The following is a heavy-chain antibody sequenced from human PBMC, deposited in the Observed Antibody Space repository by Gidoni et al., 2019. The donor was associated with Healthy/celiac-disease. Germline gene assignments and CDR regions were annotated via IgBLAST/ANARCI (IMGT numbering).Heavy chain of an antibody. J-gene: IGHJ4*02. V-gene: IGHV1-46*01. CDR1: GYTFTSYY. CDR3: ARRLIGYCSSTSCYRGPFDY. Sequence: QVQLVQSGAEVKKPGASVQVSCKASGYTFTSYYMHWVRQAPGQGLEWMGIINTSGGSTSYAQKFQGRVTMTRDTSTSTVYMELSSLRSEDTAVYYCARRLIGYCSSTSCYRGPFDYWGQGTLVTVSS. D-gene: IGHD2-2*02. CDR2: INTSGGST.